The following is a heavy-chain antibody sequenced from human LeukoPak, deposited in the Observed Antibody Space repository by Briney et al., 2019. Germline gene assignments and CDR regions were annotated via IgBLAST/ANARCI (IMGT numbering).Heavy chain of an antibody. J-gene: IGHJ4*02. CDR1: GFTFDDYS. CDR3: ASSGSYRFDY. V-gene: IGHV3-48*02. CDR2: ITASGTAM. Sequence: TGGSLRLSCAASGFTFDDYSMNWVRQAPGKGLEWVSHITASGTAMFYADSVKGRFTISRDNAKNSLYLQMNSLRDEDTAVYYCASSGSYRFDYWGQGTLVTVSS. D-gene: IGHD1-26*01.